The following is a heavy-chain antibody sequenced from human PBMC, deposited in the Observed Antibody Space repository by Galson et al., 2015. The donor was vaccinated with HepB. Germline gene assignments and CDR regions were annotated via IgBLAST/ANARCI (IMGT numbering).Heavy chain of an antibody. CDR3: ARVVTAHGYDYGMDV. CDR2: IGPSDSYT. Sequence: QSGAEVKKPGESLRISCTGSGYSFTSYWISWVRQMPGKGLEWMGRIGPSDSYTNYSPSFQGHVTISADKSISTAYLQWSSLKASDTAMYYCARVVTAHGYDYGMDVWGQGTTVTVSS. D-gene: IGHD2-21*02. V-gene: IGHV5-10-1*01. J-gene: IGHJ6*02. CDR1: GYSFTSYW.